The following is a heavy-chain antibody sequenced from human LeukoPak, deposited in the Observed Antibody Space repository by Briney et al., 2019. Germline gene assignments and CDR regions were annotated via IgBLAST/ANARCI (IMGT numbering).Heavy chain of an antibody. V-gene: IGHV1-69*13. CDR3: ASGLRTGYSSSWHRMNWFDP. CDR2: IIPIFGTA. D-gene: IGHD6-13*01. Sequence: GASVKVSCKASGGTFSSYAISWVRQAPGQGLEWMGGIIPIFGTANYAQKFKGRVTITADESTSTAYMELSSLRSEDTAVYYCASGLRTGYSSSWHRMNWFDPWGQGTLVTVSS. CDR1: GGTFSSYA. J-gene: IGHJ5*02.